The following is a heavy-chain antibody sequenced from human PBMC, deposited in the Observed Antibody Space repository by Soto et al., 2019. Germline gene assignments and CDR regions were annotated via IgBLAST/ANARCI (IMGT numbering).Heavy chain of an antibody. Sequence: QVQLVQSGAEVKKPGSSVKVSCKASGGTFSSYAISWVRQAPGQGLEWMGGIIPIFGTANYAQKFQGRVTITADKSTSTAYRELSSLRSEDTAVYYCARRKEWLVHSYYYYGMDVWGQGTTVTVSS. V-gene: IGHV1-69*06. J-gene: IGHJ6*02. CDR1: GGTFSSYA. CDR2: IIPIFGTA. D-gene: IGHD6-19*01. CDR3: ARRKEWLVHSYYYYGMDV.